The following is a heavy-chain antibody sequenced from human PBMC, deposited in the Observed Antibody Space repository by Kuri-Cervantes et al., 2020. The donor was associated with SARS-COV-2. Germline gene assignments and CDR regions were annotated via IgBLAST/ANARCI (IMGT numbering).Heavy chain of an antibody. CDR2: ISYDGSNK. J-gene: IGHJ4*02. D-gene: IGHD1-1*01. Sequence: GGSLRLSCAASGFTFGSYAMHWVRQAPGKGLEWVAVISYDGSNKYYADSVKGRFTISRDNSKNTLYLQMNSLRAEDTAVYYCVRDGDHWNFDYWGQGTLVTVSS. CDR1: GFTFGSYA. V-gene: IGHV3-30*07. CDR3: VRDGDHWNFDY.